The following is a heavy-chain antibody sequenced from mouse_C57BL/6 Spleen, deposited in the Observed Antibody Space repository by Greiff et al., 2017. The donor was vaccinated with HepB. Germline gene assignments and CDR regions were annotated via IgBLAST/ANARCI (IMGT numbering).Heavy chain of an antibody. Sequence: QVTLKVSGPGILQSSQTLSLTCSFSGFSLSTSGMGVSWIRQPSGKGLEWLAHNYWDDDKRYNPSLKSRLTISKDTSRNQVFLKITSVDTADTATYYCARDYYDGSRDWYFDVWGTGTTVTVSS. CDR1: GFSLSTSGMG. CDR3: ARDYYDGSRDWYFDV. CDR2: NYWDDDK. J-gene: IGHJ1*03. V-gene: IGHV8-12*01. D-gene: IGHD1-1*01.